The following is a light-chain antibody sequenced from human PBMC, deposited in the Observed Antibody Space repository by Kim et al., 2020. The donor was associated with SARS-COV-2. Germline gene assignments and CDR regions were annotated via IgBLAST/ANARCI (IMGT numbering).Light chain of an antibody. J-gene: IGLJ3*02. CDR2: YDS. V-gene: IGLV3-21*01. Sequence: VAPGKTATITCGGNSIGSKSVHWYQQKPGQAPVLVISYDSDRPSGIPERFSGSNSGNTATLTINRVETEDEADYYCQAWDSSTAVFGGGTQLTVL. CDR3: QAWDSSTAV. CDR1: SIGSKS.